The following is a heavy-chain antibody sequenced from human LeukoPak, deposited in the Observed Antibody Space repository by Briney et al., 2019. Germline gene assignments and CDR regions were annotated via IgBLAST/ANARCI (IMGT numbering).Heavy chain of an antibody. CDR1: GGTFSSYA. Sequence: GSSVKVSCNASGGTFSSYAISWVRQAPGQGLEWMGGIIPIFGTANYAQKFQGRVTITTDESTSTAYMELSSLRSEDTAVYYCARDPPDYDFWSGPGHAFDIWGQGTMVTVSS. CDR3: ARDPPDYDFWSGPGHAFDI. D-gene: IGHD3-3*01. CDR2: IIPIFGTA. V-gene: IGHV1-69*05. J-gene: IGHJ3*02.